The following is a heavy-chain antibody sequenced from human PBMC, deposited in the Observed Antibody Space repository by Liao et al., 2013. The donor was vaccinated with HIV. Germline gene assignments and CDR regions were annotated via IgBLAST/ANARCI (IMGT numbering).Heavy chain of an antibody. Sequence: QVQLQQWGAGLLKTSETLSLTCAVFGGSFSGNYWSWIRQPPGKGLEWIGEINHGGSTNYNPSLKSRVTISVDTSKNQFSLRLSSVTAADTAVYYCARGHSGSWGHFDYWGQGTLVTVSS. J-gene: IGHJ4*02. D-gene: IGHD3-10*01. CDR3: ARGHSGSWGHFDY. CDR2: INHGGST. CDR1: GGSFSGNY. V-gene: IGHV4-34*01.